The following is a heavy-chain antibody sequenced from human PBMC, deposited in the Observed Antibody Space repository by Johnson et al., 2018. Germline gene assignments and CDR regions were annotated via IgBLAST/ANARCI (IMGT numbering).Heavy chain of an antibody. V-gene: IGHV3-13*01. CDR1: GFTFNRYD. CDR3: SSGTLRGDAFDI. CDR2: IGTAGDT. J-gene: IGHJ3*02. Sequence: VQLVESGGGLVQPGGSLRLSCAASGFTFNRYDMHWVRQATGESLEWVSVIGTAGDTYYPASVKGRFTISRENAKNSSYLHMDSLRAGDTAVYYCSSGTLRGDAFDIWGQGTMVTVSS.